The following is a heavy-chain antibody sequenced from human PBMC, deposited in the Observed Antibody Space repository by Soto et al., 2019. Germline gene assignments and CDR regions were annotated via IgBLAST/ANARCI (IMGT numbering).Heavy chain of an antibody. Sequence: SPTISLTWVISGDSVSSSSAGWNWTRQSPSRGLEWLGRPCYRSKWYNDYAVSLKGRISSNAATSKSQFSLQLNSVTPEHTAVYYCAIVEYTECEYYHGIDVRGQAPTVTVSS. V-gene: IGHV6-1*01. CDR2: PCYRSKWYN. J-gene: IGHJ6*02. CDR3: AIVEYTECEYYHGIDV. CDR1: GDSVSSSSAG. D-gene: IGHD6-6*01.